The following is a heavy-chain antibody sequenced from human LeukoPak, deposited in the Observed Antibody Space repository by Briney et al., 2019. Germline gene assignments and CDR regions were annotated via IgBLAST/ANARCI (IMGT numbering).Heavy chain of an antibody. CDR3: ARVAHPITMVREPDAFDI. J-gene: IGHJ3*02. V-gene: IGHV4-59*01. CDR2: IYYSGST. D-gene: IGHD3-10*01. CDR1: GGSISSYY. Sequence: PSETLSLTCTVSGGSISSYYWSWIRQPPGKGLEWIGYIYYSGSTNYNPSLKSRVTISVDTSKNQFSLKLSSVTAADTAVYYCARVAHPITMVREPDAFDIWGQGTMVTVSS.